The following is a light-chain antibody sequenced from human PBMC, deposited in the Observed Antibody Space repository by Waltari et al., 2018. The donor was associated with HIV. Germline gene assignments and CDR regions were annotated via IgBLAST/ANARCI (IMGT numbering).Light chain of an antibody. CDR2: GAS. V-gene: IGKV3-15*01. CDR3: LQYYNRPFT. J-gene: IGKJ3*01. Sequence: EVVMTQSPATLSVSPGERAPVSCRASQCVRTNLAWYQQKRGQPPRLLIYGASTRATGIPGRFSGGGSGTEFTLTISSLQSEDFAVYYCLQYYNRPFTFGPGTKVEIK. CDR1: QCVRTN.